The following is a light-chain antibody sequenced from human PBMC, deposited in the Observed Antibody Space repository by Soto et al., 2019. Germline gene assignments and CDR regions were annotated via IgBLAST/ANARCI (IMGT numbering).Light chain of an antibody. CDR3: QPFSDWVMP. Sequence: EIVMTQSPATLSVSPGERATLSCRASQSISSNLAWYQQKPGQAPRLLISGASTRSTGIPARLSGSGSGTQLTITITSLQSADFALYYNQPFSDWVMPFGHRTTVDIK. CDR1: QSISSN. CDR2: GAS. J-gene: IGKJ3*01. V-gene: IGKV3-15*01.